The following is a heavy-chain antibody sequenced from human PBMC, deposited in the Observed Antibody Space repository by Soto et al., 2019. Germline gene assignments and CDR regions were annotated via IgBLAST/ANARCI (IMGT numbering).Heavy chain of an antibody. V-gene: IGHV4-30-2*01. CDR2: IYHSGST. D-gene: IGHD1-26*01. CDR3: ARGVGAT. CDR1: GGSISSGGYS. Sequence: SETLSLTCAVSGGSISSGGYSWSWIRQPPGKGLEWIGYIYHSGSTYYNPSLKSRVTISVDRSKNQFSLKLSSVTAADTAVYYCARGVGATWGQGTLVTVSS. J-gene: IGHJ5*02.